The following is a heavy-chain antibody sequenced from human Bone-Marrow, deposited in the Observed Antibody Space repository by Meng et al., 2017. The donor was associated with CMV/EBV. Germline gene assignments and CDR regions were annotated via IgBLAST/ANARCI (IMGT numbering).Heavy chain of an antibody. CDR1: GGSISSGGYY. Sequence: SETLSLTCTVSGGSISSGGYYWSRIRQHPGKGLEWIGYIYYSGSTYYNPSLKSRVTISVDTSKNQFSLKLSSVTAADTAVYYCARVESLGVVVPAAISPWFEPWGPGNRVHGAS. J-gene: IGHJ5*02. D-gene: IGHD2-2*01. V-gene: IGHV4-31*03. CDR2: IYYSGST. CDR3: ARVESLGVVVPAAISPWFEP.